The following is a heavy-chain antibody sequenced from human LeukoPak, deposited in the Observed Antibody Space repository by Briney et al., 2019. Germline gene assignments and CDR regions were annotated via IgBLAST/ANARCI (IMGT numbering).Heavy chain of an antibody. J-gene: IGHJ4*02. Sequence: GGSLRLSCAASGFTFSSYAMSWVRQAPGQGLEWLGWISTYDDNIKYAQSLQGRLTLTIDTSTSTAYMELRSLTSDDTAVYYCARETYSNILTGTDYWGPGTLVTVSS. CDR3: ARETYSNILTGTDY. CDR2: ISTYDDNI. D-gene: IGHD3-9*01. CDR1: GFTFSSYA. V-gene: IGHV1-18*01.